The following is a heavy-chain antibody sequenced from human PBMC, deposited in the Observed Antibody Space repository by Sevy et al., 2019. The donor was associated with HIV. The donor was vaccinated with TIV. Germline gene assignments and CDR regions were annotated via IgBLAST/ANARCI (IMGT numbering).Heavy chain of an antibody. D-gene: IGHD2-15*01. Sequence: VGSLRLSCAASGFTFSSYAMSWVRQAPGKELEWVSAISGSGGSTYYADSVKGRFTISRDNSKNTLYLQMNSLRAEDMAVYYCAYGYGYCSGGSCLSFQHWGQGTLVTVSS. CDR3: AYGYGYCSGGSCLSFQH. CDR1: GFTFSSYA. V-gene: IGHV3-23*01. J-gene: IGHJ1*01. CDR2: ISGSGGST.